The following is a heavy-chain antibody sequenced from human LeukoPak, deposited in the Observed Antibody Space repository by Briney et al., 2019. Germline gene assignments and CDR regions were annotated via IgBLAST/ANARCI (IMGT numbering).Heavy chain of an antibody. CDR1: GFTFSSHT. D-gene: IGHD3-16*01. Sequence: GGSLRLSCAASGFTFSSHTMNWVRQASGKGLEWVGRIRSKANSYATAYAASVKGRFTISRDDSKNTAYLQMNSLKTEDTAVYYCTRGVFDPWGQGTLVTVSS. V-gene: IGHV3-73*01. J-gene: IGHJ5*02. CDR2: IRSKANSYAT. CDR3: TRGVFDP.